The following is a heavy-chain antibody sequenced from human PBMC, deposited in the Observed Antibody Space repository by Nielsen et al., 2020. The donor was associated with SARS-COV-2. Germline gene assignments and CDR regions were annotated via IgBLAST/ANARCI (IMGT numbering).Heavy chain of an antibody. Sequence: WIRQPPGKGLEWIGYIYYSGSTYYNPSLKSRVTISVDTSKNQFSLKLSSVTAADTAVYYCAREGYCSSTSCYNYYYGMDVWGQGTTVTVSS. D-gene: IGHD2-2*02. CDR3: AREGYCSSTSCYNYYYGMDV. CDR2: IYYSGST. J-gene: IGHJ6*02. V-gene: IGHV4-31*02.